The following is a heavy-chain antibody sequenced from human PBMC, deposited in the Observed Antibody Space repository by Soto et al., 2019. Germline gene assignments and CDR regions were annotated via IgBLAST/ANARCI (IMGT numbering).Heavy chain of an antibody. CDR3: ARDQGVVHSSFGMDV. V-gene: IGHV4-61*01. J-gene: IGHJ6*02. D-gene: IGHD6-6*01. CDR2: TDNSGSA. CDR1: GGSVSRGSHC. Sequence: QVQLQESGPGLVRPSETLSLTCTISGGSVSRGSHCWSWIRQPPGKGLEWIGYTDNSGSANYNPSLKSRVTISVEASKNQFSLKLSSVTAADTAVYYCARDQGVVHSSFGMDVWGQGTTVTVSS.